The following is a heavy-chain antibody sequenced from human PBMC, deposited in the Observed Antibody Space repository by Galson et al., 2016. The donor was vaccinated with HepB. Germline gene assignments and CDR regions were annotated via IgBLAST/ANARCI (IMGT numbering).Heavy chain of an antibody. J-gene: IGHJ4*02. V-gene: IGHV1-2*04. CDR2: INPNTGST. Sequence: SVKVSCKGSGYTFTGYYMHWVRQAPGQGLEWMGWINPNTGSTNYAHKLQGWVTMTRDTSISTVYMEMSRLRSDDTAVYYCAIFDLGYCSGGSCSHWGQGILVTVSS. CDR1: GYTFTGYY. D-gene: IGHD2-15*01. CDR3: AIFDLGYCSGGSCSH.